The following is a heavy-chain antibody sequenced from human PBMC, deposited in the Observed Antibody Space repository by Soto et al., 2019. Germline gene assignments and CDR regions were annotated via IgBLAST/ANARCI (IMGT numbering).Heavy chain of an antibody. CDR3: ARSQGSSTSLEIYYYYYYGMDG. CDR2: IIPIPGTA. J-gene: IGHJ6*02. V-gene: IGHV1-69*01. Sequence: QVQLVQSGAEVKKPGSSVKVSCKASGGTFSSYAISWVRQAPGQGLEWMGGIIPIPGTANYAQKFQGRVTITADESTSTAYMELSSLRSEDTAVYYCARSQGSSTSLEIYYYYYYGMDGWGQGPTVTVSS. CDR1: GGTFSSYA. D-gene: IGHD2-2*01.